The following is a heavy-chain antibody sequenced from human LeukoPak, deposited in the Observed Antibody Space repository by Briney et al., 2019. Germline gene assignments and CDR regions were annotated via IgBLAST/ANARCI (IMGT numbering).Heavy chain of an antibody. J-gene: IGHJ4*02. CDR2: IWYDGSNK. CDR1: GFTFSSYG. D-gene: IGHD3-22*01. Sequence: GALILSCAASGFTFSSYGMHWVRQAPGKGLEWVAVIWYDGSNKYYADSVKGRFTISRDNSKNTLYLQMHSLRAEDTAVYYCARDFGYSSPFWYWGQGTLVTVSS. V-gene: IGHV3-33*01. CDR3: ARDFGYSSPFWY.